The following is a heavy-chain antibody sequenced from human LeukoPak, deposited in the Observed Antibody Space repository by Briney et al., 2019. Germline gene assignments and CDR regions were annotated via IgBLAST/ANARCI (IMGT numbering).Heavy chain of an antibody. D-gene: IGHD1-26*01. Sequence: ASVKVSCKASGYTFTSYDINWVRQATGQGLEWMGWMNPNSGNTGYAQKFQGRVTITRNTSISTAYMELSSLRSEDTAVYYCARYVRYSGSYYSTLDYWGQGTLVTVSS. J-gene: IGHJ4*02. CDR3: ARYVRYSGSYYSTLDY. CDR2: MNPNSGNT. V-gene: IGHV1-8*03. CDR1: GYTFTSYD.